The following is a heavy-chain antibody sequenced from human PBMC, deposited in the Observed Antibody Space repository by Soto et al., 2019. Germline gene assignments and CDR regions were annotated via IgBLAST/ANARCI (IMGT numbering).Heavy chain of an antibody. CDR1: GYTFTSYA. V-gene: IGHV1-3*01. CDR3: ASRSVATIKAPYYYYGMDV. Sequence: ASVKVSCKASGYTFTSYAMHWVRQAPGLRLEWMGWINAGNGNTKYSQKFQGRVTITSDTSASTAYMELSSLRSEDTAVYYCASRSVATIKAPYYYYGMDVWGQGTTVTVSS. J-gene: IGHJ6*02. CDR2: INAGNGNT. D-gene: IGHD5-12*01.